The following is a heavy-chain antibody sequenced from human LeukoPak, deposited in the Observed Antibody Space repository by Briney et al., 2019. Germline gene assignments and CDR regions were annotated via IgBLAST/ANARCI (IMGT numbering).Heavy chain of an antibody. D-gene: IGHD2-15*01. J-gene: IGHJ3*02. CDR2: ISGSGSTT. V-gene: IGHV3-23*01. CDR3: AKVPPPYCSGGSCFDAFDI. Sequence: GGSLRLSCAASGFTFSNYAMSWVRQAPGKGLEWVSAISGSGSTTYYADSVKGRFTISRDNSKITLYLQMNSLRAEDTAVYFCAKVPPPYCSGGSCFDAFDIWGQGTMVTVSS. CDR1: GFTFSNYA.